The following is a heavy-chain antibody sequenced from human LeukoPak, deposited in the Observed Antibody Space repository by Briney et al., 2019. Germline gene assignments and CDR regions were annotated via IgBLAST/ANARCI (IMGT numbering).Heavy chain of an antibody. CDR1: GFTFSSYG. D-gene: IGHD2-21*02. CDR2: IRYDGSNK. Sequence: GGSLRLSCAASGFTFSSYGMHWVRQAPGKGLEWVAFIRYDGSNKYYADSVKGRFTISRDNSKNTLYLQMNSLRAEDTAVYYCAKERYCGGDCYFLNSNYFDYWGQGTLVTVSS. V-gene: IGHV3-30*02. CDR3: AKERYCGGDCYFLNSNYFDY. J-gene: IGHJ4*02.